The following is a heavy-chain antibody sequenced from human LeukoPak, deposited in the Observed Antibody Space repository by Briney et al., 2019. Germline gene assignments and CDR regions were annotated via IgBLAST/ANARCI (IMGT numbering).Heavy chain of an antibody. CDR3: ARLLRPGGRKGDAFDI. CDR1: GGSISGHH. CDR2: FYDSGDF. V-gene: IGHV4-59*08. D-gene: IGHD1-26*01. Sequence: SGTLSLTCTVSGGSISGHHWTWIRQPPGTGLEWIGYFYDSGDFNYNPSLKSRVTIWMDMSNNQFSLTMSSVTAADTAMYYCARLLRPGGRKGDAFDIWGQGTLVTVSS. J-gene: IGHJ3*02.